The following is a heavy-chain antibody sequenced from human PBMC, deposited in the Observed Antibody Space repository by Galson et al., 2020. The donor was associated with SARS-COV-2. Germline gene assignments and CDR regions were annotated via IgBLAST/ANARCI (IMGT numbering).Heavy chain of an antibody. J-gene: IGHJ4*02. V-gene: IGHV1-24*01. CDR1: GYTLSELS. CDR2: FDPDDGEK. Sequence: ASVKVSCKVSGYTLSELSIHWVRQAPGKGLEWMGGFDPDDGEKIYAQKFQGRLTMTKDTSTDTAYMELSSLRSEDTAMYHCATDLGSWYVFDYWGQGSLVTVSS. CDR3: ATDLGSWYVFDY. D-gene: IGHD6-13*01.